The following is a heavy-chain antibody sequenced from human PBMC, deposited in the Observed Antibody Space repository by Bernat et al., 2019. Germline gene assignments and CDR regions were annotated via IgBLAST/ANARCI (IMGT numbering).Heavy chain of an antibody. J-gene: IGHJ4*02. CDR3: VREYGSGTWMGY. CDR1: GLNFNTYS. V-gene: IGHV3-48*01. CDR2: ISSTSSVI. D-gene: IGHD3-10*01. Sequence: EVQLVESGGGLVQPGGSLRLSCAVSGLNFNTYSMTWVRQAPGKGLEWLSYISSTSSVIFYADSVKGRFTVSRDNAKNSLYLQMNSLRAEDTAVYYCVREYGSGTWMGYWGQGTLVIVSS.